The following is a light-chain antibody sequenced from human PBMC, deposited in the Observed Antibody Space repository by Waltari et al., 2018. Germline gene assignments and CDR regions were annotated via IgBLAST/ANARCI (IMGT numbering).Light chain of an antibody. J-gene: IGKJ3*01. Sequence: DIHITQSPSTLSASVGDRVTISCRASQSISNWLAWYQQKPGKAPKLLIYQASSLESGVPSRFSGSGSGTEFTLTISSLQPDDFATYYCQQYNSYPFTFGPGTIVEIK. V-gene: IGKV1-5*03. CDR3: QQYNSYPFT. CDR1: QSISNW. CDR2: QAS.